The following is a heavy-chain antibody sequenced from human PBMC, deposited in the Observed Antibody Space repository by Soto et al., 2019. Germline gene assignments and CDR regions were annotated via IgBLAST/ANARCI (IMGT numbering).Heavy chain of an antibody. Sequence: PGGSLRLSCAASGFTFGSYSMHWVRQAPGKGLEWVAVISYDGSNKYYADSVKGRFTISRDNSKNTLYLQMNSLRADDTAVYYCARPTVLRYFDVLGAFDIWGQGTMVTVSS. CDR1: GFTFGSYS. CDR3: ARPTVLRYFDVLGAFDI. V-gene: IGHV3-30-3*01. D-gene: IGHD3-9*01. CDR2: ISYDGSNK. J-gene: IGHJ3*02.